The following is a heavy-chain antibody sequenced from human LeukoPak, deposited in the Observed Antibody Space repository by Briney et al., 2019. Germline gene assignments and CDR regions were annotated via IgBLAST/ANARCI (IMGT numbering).Heavy chain of an antibody. CDR2: ICNSGNTI. D-gene: IGHD2-2*01. CDR3: DTRPRY. V-gene: IGHV3-48*03. J-gene: IGHJ4*02. Sequence: PGGSLRLSCVGSGLTFSSYDMNWVRQAPGKGLEWISYICNSGNTIYYADSVKGRFTLSRDDAKNSPYLQMNSLRAEDTAVYYCDTRPRYWGQGTLVTVSS. CDR1: GLTFSSYD.